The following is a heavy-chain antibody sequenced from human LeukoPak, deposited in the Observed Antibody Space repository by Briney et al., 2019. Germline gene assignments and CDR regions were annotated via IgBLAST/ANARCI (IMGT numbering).Heavy chain of an antibody. CDR1: GGSISSYY. V-gene: IGHV4-59*01. CDR3: ARSGTLTGYLF. Sequence: PSETLSLTCTVSGGSISSYYWSWIRQAPGKGLEWIGYIYYSGSTNYNPSLQSRVTISVDTSKNQFSLKLSSVTAADTAVYYCARSGTLTGYLFWGQGTLVTVSS. CDR2: IYYSGST. D-gene: IGHD3-9*01. J-gene: IGHJ4*02.